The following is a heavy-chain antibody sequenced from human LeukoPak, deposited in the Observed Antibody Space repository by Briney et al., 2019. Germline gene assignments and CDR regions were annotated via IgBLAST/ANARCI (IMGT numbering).Heavy chain of an antibody. J-gene: IGHJ4*02. CDR3: ERANPPAISFFDW. CDR2: ISGSSGSI. CDR1: GFTFSGYS. D-gene: IGHD3-9*01. V-gene: IGHV3-21*01. Sequence: GGSMRLSCAASGFTFSGYSMNWVRLAPGKGLGWVSSISGSSGSIYYADSVKGRFTISRDNAKNSLDLQMNSLRAEDTAVYYCERANPPAISFFDWCGQGTLVSVSS.